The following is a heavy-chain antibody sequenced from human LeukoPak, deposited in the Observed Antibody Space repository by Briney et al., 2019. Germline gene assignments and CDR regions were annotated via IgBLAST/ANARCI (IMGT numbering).Heavy chain of an antibody. J-gene: IGHJ5*02. CDR2: ISGSGGST. CDR3: AKDCVDLYGDYGYNWFDP. CDR1: GFTFSSYA. D-gene: IGHD4-17*01. Sequence: PGGSLRLSCAASGFTFSSYAMSWVRQAPGKGLEWVSAISGSGGSTYYADSVKGRFTISRDNSKNTLYLQMNNLRAEDTAVYYCAKDCVDLYGDYGYNWFDPWGQGTLVTVSS. V-gene: IGHV3-23*01.